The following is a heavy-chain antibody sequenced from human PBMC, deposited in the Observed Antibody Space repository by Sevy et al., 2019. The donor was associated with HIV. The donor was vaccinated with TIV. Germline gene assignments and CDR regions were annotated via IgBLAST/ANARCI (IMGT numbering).Heavy chain of an antibody. CDR3: ARERGSNILTLGLDF. Sequence: SEILSLTCTVSGDSFSSDTYFWNWIRQPAGKGLEWIGRIHASGSTIYNPSLKSRVTMSVDKSKSQFSLRLSSVTAADTAVYFCARERGSNILTLGLDFWGQGSLVTVSS. CDR1: GDSFSSDTYF. V-gene: IGHV4-61*02. D-gene: IGHD3-9*01. CDR2: IHASGST. J-gene: IGHJ4*02.